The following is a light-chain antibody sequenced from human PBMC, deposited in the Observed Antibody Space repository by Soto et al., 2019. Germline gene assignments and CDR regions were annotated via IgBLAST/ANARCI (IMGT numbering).Light chain of an antibody. CDR3: SSYTSNNTWV. CDR2: EVS. J-gene: IGLJ3*02. V-gene: IGLV2-14*01. CDR1: RSDIGGYNY. Sequence: QSVLTQPASVSGSPGQSITISCTGTRSDIGGYNYVSWYQQHPGKAPKLMIYEVSNRPSGVSNRFSGSKSGNTASLTISGLQAEDEADYYCSSYTSNNTWVFGGGTKLTVL.